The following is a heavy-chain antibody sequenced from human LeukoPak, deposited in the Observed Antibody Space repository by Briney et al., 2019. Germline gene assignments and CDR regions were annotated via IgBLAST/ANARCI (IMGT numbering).Heavy chain of an antibody. CDR3: ARERTAAGTFDY. CDR2: ISYDGSNK. V-gene: IGHV3-30*04. D-gene: IGHD6-13*01. CDR1: GFTFSSYA. Sequence: PGRSLRLSCAASGFTFSSYAMHWVRQAPGKGLEWVAVISYDGSNKYYADSVKGRFTISRNNSKNTPYLQMNSLRAEDTAVYYCARERTAAGTFDYWGQGTLVTVSS. J-gene: IGHJ4*02.